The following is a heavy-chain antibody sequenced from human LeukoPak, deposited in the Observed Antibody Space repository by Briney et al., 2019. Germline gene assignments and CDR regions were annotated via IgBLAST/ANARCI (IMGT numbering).Heavy chain of an antibody. Sequence: GGSLRLSCAASGFTFSSYWMSWVRQVPGKGLEWVANMKQDGSEEYYVDSVKGRFTISRDNSKNTLSLQMNSLIAEDTAVYYCAKARDILTGSYDYWGQGTLVTVSS. CDR3: AKARDILTGSYDY. CDR1: GFTFSSYW. D-gene: IGHD3-9*01. CDR2: MKQDGSEE. V-gene: IGHV3-7*02. J-gene: IGHJ4*02.